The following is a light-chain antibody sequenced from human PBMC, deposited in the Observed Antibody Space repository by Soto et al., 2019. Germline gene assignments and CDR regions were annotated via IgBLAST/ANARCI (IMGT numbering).Light chain of an antibody. CDR1: SSDIGAYNY. J-gene: IGLJ3*02. Sequence: QSVLTQPASVSGSPGQSITISCTGSSSDIGAYNYVSWYQQYPDKAPRLMIYDVNNRPSGVSSRFSGSKSANTASLTIFGLQPEDEADYYCASYATSALVFGGGTKVTVL. CDR3: ASYATSALV. CDR2: DVN. V-gene: IGLV2-14*01.